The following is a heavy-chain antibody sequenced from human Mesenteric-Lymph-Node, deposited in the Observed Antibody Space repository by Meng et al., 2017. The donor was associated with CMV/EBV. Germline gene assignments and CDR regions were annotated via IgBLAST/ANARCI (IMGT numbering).Heavy chain of an antibody. Sequence: SETLSLTCTVPGGSISSSSYYWGWIRQPPGTGLEWTGSIYYSGTIYYYNPSLKSRVTISLDTSKNQFSLKLTSVTAADTAVYYCARGFSSGYYDSKTVDYWGQGTLVTVSS. V-gene: IGHV4-39*07. CDR1: GGSISSSSYY. J-gene: IGHJ4*02. CDR2: IYYSGTIY. CDR3: ARGFSSGYYDSKTVDY. D-gene: IGHD3-22*01.